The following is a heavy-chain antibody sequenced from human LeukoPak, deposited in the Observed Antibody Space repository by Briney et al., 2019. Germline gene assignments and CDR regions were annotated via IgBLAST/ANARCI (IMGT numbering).Heavy chain of an antibody. CDR3: ARAGDSGDFPLGYFYYMDV. V-gene: IGHV3-11*01. D-gene: IGHD4-17*01. CDR1: GFSFTDYY. CDR2: ISRTGHST. Sequence: PGGSLRLSCEASGFSFTDYYVTWIRQAPGKGLEWVSYISRTGHSTYYGDSVAGRFTISRDTAKNSLFLQTTSLRAEDTAVYYCARAGDSGDFPLGYFYYMDVWGKGTTVTVSS. J-gene: IGHJ6*03.